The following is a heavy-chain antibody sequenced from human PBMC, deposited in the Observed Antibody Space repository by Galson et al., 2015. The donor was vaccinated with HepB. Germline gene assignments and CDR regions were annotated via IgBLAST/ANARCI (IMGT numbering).Heavy chain of an antibody. CDR3: ACVRGDY. D-gene: IGHD5/OR15-5a*01. CDR1: GFTFSNYW. J-gene: IGHJ4*02. V-gene: IGHV3-74*01. Sequence: SLRLSCAASGFTFSNYWLHWVRQAPGKGLVWVSGINNDGRTTNYADSVKGRFTTSRDNANRMLYLQMNNLRVEDTAIYYCACVRGDYWNQGTLVTVSS. CDR2: INNDGRTT.